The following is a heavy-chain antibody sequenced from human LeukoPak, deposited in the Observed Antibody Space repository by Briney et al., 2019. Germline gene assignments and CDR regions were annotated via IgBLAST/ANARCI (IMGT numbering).Heavy chain of an antibody. V-gene: IGHV1-18*01. D-gene: IGHD3-22*01. CDR3: ARDFAYYDSSGYLRFDY. CDR1: GYTFTSNG. J-gene: IGHJ4*02. Sequence: ASVKVSCKASGYTFTSNGISWVRQAPGQGLEWMGWISAYNGNTNYAQKLQGRVTMTTDTSTSTAYMELRSLRSDDTAVYYCARDFAYYDSSGYLRFDYWGQGTLVTVSS. CDR2: ISAYNGNT.